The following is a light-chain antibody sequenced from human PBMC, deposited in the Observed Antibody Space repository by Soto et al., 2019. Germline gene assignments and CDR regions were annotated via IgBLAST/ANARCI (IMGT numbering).Light chain of an antibody. J-gene: IGLJ3*02. CDR2: DVT. Sequence: QSALTQPASVSGSPGQSITISCTGTSSDVGGYNYVSWYQQHPGKAPKLMIYDVTNRPSGVSHRFSGSKSGNTASLTISGRLAADEDYYYCSSYTSSSTPEVFGTGTKLTVL. V-gene: IGLV2-14*01. CDR3: SSYTSSSTPEV. CDR1: SSDVGGYNY.